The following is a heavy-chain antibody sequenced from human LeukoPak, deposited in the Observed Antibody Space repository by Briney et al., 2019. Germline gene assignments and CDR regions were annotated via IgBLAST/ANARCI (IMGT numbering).Heavy chain of an antibody. V-gene: IGHV3-7*01. D-gene: IGHD2-2*01. CDR2: IKQDGSEK. CDR1: GFTFSSYW. J-gene: IGHJ6*02. CDR3: AREGCSSTSCYLTLYYYYGMDV. Sequence: GGSLRLSCAASGFTFSSYWMSWVRQAPGKGLEWVANIKQDGSEKYYVDSVKGRFTISRDNAKNSLYLQMNSLRAEDTAVYYCAREGCSSTSCYLTLYYYYGMDVWGQGTTVTVSS.